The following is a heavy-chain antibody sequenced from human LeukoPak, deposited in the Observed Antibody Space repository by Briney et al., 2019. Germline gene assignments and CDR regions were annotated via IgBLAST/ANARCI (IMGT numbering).Heavy chain of an antibody. CDR1: GFTFSSYA. Sequence: GGSLRLSCAASGFTFSSYAMSWVRQAPGKGLEWVSAISGSGGSTYYADSVKGRFTISRDNAKNSLYLQMNSLRAEDTAVYYCARDRAAADYYYYYGMDVWGQGTTVTVSS. J-gene: IGHJ6*02. V-gene: IGHV3-23*01. CDR2: ISGSGGST. D-gene: IGHD6-13*01. CDR3: ARDRAAADYYYYYGMDV.